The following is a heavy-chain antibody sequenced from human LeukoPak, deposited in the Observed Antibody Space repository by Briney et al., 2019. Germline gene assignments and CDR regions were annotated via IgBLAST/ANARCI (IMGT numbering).Heavy chain of an antibody. CDR1: GFTVSNIY. Sequence: GGSLRLSCAASGFTVSNIYMNWVRQAPGKGLEWVSVIYSRGSTYYADSVKGRFTMSRDNSKNSLFLQMNSLRAEDTAVYYCARIGSAAFTDYWGQGTLVTVSS. CDR2: IYSRGST. D-gene: IGHD3-3*02. J-gene: IGHJ4*02. V-gene: IGHV3-53*01. CDR3: ARIGSAAFTDY.